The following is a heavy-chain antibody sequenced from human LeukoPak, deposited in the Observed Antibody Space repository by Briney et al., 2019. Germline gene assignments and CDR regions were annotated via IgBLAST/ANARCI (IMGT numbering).Heavy chain of an antibody. CDR3: AKVGELRYFDWSDNAFDI. V-gene: IGHV3-23*01. Sequence: GGSLRLSCAASGFTFSSYAMSWVRQAPGKGLEWVSAISGSGGSTYYADSVKGRLTISRDNSKNTLYLQMNSLRAEDTAVYYCAKVGELRYFDWSDNAFDIWGQGTMVTVSS. CDR2: ISGSGGST. J-gene: IGHJ3*02. D-gene: IGHD3-9*01. CDR1: GFTFSSYA.